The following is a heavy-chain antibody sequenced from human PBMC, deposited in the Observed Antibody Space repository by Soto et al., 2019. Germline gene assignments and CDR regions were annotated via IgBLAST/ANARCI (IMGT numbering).Heavy chain of an antibody. Sequence: SETLSLTCTFSGGSITSDEYFWSWIRHSPERGLEWIGFIFHSGNTFNNPSLSGRASLSVHTSKNQFSLTLSSVTAADKAVYYCVREGTRISHKGYITEDGHFDLWGQGVMVTVYS. CDR2: IFHSGNT. CDR3: VREGTRISHKGYITEDGHFDL. V-gene: IGHV4-30-4*01. J-gene: IGHJ4*02. CDR1: GGSITSDEYF. D-gene: IGHD1-20*01.